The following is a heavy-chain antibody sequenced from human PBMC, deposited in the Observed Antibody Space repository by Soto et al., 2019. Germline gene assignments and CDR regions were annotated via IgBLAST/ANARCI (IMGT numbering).Heavy chain of an antibody. J-gene: IGHJ4*02. Sequence: SETLSLTCTVSGGSISSYYWSWIRQPPGKGLEWIGYIHYSGSTNYNPSLKSRVTISVDTSKNQFSLKLSSVTAADTAVYYCERTDEDGYNLYYFDYWGQGTLVTVYS. CDR2: IHYSGST. V-gene: IGHV4-59*01. D-gene: IGHD5-12*01. CDR3: ERTDEDGYNLYYFDY. CDR1: GGSISSYY.